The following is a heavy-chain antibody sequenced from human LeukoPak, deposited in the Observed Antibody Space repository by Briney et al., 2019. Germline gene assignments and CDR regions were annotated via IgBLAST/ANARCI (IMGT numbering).Heavy chain of an antibody. CDR1: GFTFSSYT. V-gene: IGHV3-23*01. CDR2: ISGSGGTT. Sequence: GGSLRLSCAVSGFTFSSYTMSWVRQVPGKGLSWVSHISGSGGTTHYADSVKGRFTISRDNSKNTLYLQTNSLRAEDTAVYYCAKGNFESSGYYSNYFDYWGQGTLVTVSS. CDR3: AKGNFESSGYYSNYFDY. D-gene: IGHD3-22*01. J-gene: IGHJ4*02.